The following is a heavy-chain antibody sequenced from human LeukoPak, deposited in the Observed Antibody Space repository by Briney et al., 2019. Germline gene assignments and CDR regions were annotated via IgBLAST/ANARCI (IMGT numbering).Heavy chain of an antibody. D-gene: IGHD1-7*01. Sequence: PGGSLRLSCAASGFTFSSYSMNWVRQAPGKGLEWVSGISGSGGSTHYADSVKGRFTISRDNSKNTLYLEMNSLRAEDTAVYYCAKEGKIRIGNYHQAKQVYWGQGTLVTVSS. CDR1: GFTFSSYS. V-gene: IGHV3-23*01. CDR3: AKEGKIRIGNYHQAKQVY. J-gene: IGHJ4*02. CDR2: ISGSGGST.